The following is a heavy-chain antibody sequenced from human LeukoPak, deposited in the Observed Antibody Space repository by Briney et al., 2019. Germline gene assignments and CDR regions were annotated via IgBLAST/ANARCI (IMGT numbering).Heavy chain of an antibody. CDR3: ARIMVVPAAISHFDY. D-gene: IGHD2-2*02. Sequence: SETLSLTCTVSGGSISTYYWTWIRQPAGKGLEWIGRIYTGGSTNYNPSLKSRVTMSLDTSKSQFSLKFNSVTAPDTAVYYCARIMVVPAAISHFDYWGQGILVTVSS. J-gene: IGHJ4*02. CDR1: GGSISTYY. CDR2: IYTGGST. V-gene: IGHV4-4*07.